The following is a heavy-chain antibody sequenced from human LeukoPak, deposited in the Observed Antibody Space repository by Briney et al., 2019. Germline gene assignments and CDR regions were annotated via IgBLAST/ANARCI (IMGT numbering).Heavy chain of an antibody. CDR1: GYSFSSGRY. V-gene: IGHV4-38-2*01. CDR2: VYHSGTT. CDR3: ARSLSTAGMDY. D-gene: IGHD2-2*01. J-gene: IGHJ4*02. Sequence: SETLSLTCAVSGYSFSSGRYWGWIRPPPGKGLECIGSVYHSGTTYYNPSLKSRVAISVDTSKNQFFLALRSVTAADTAVYYCARSLSTAGMDYWGQGTLVTVSS.